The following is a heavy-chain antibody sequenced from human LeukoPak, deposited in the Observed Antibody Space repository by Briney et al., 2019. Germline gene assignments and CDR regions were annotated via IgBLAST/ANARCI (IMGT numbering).Heavy chain of an antibody. J-gene: IGHJ4*02. D-gene: IGHD4-17*01. CDR3: TRMTTGHDY. CDR2: INHSGYT. V-gene: IGHV4-34*01. Sequence: SETLSLTCAVSGVSFNDYYWSWVRQTPGKGLEWIGEINHSGYTNDSPSLKSRVTLSTDTSRKQFSLNLRSVTVADTGIYYCTRMTTGHDYWGQGTLVTVSS. CDR1: GVSFNDYY.